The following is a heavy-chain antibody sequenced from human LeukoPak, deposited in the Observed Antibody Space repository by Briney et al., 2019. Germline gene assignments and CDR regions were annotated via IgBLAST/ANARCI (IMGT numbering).Heavy chain of an antibody. CDR3: ARTAYDYGDYDYFDY. V-gene: IGHV3-66*01. D-gene: IGHD4-17*01. CDR1: GFTVSSNY. CDR2: IYSGGST. J-gene: IGHJ4*02. Sequence: GGSLRLSCAASGFTVSSNYMSWVRQTPGKGLEWVSVIYSGGSTYYADSVKGRFTISRDNSKNTLYLQMNSLRAEDTVVYYCARTAYDYGDYDYFDYWGQGTLVTVSS.